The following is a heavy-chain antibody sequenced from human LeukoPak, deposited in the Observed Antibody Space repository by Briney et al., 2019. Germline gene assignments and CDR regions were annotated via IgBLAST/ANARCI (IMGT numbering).Heavy chain of an antibody. CDR1: RFTFSTYN. Sequence: GGSLRLSCAASRFTFSTYNMNWVRQAPGKGLEWVSFITTSSTTIYYADSVKGRFTIPGDNPKKMAYLQMNNLRAEDTAIYYCVKDGEWTFDVWGQGTMVTVS. D-gene: IGHD3-3*01. CDR2: ITTSSTTI. V-gene: IGHV3-48*01. J-gene: IGHJ3*01. CDR3: VKDGEWTFDV.